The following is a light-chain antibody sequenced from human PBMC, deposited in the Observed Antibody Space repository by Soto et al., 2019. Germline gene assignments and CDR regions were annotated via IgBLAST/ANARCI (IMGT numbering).Light chain of an antibody. V-gene: IGLV2-23*02. CDR2: EVS. CDR1: SSDVGSYNL. CDR3: CSYAGSRTPLI. J-gene: IGLJ1*01. Sequence: QSALTQAASVSGSPGQSITISCTGTSSDVGSYNLVSWYQQHPGKAPKLMIYEVSKRPSGLSNRFSGSKSGNTASLTISGLQAEDEADYYRCSYAGSRTPLIFGTGTKVT.